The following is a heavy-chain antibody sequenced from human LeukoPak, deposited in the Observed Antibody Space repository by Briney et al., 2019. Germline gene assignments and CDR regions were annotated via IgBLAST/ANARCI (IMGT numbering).Heavy chain of an antibody. CDR2: IYPGDSDT. CDR3: AREGIQLWSGGVGATNYYYMDV. Sequence: GESLKISCKSSGYSFTSYWIGWVRQMPGKGLEWMGIIYPGDSDTRYSPSFQGQVTISADKSISTAYLQWSSLKASDTAMYYCAREGIQLWSGGVGATNYYYMDVWGKGTTVTISS. V-gene: IGHV5-51*01. CDR1: GYSFTSYW. D-gene: IGHD5-18*01. J-gene: IGHJ6*03.